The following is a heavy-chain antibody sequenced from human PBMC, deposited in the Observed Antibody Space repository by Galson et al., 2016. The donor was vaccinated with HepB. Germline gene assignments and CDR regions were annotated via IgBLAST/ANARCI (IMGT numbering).Heavy chain of an antibody. CDR1: GASINTRNYY. CDR2: IYYDGRH. CDR3: VRLRGSTFGPPNIYFDY. Sequence: SETLSLTCTVAGASINTRNYYWGWVRQPPGKRVEWIGSIYYDGRHYNDPSFKIRVTLSIDTSKNQFSLRLSSVAAADTAVYFCVRLRGSTFGPPNIYFDYWGQGSLVTVSS. D-gene: IGHD3-3*01. J-gene: IGHJ4*02. V-gene: IGHV4-39*01.